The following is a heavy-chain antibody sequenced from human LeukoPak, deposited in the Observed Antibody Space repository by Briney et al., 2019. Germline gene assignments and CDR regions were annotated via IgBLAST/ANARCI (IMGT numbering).Heavy chain of an antibody. CDR3: ARETTYYYDSSGYYNWFDP. Sequence: ASVKVSCKASGYTFTGYYMHWVRQAPGQGLEWMGWINPNSGGTNYAQKFQGRVTMTRDTSISTAYMELSRLRSDDTAVYYCARETTYYYDSSGYYNWFDPWGQGTLVTVSS. D-gene: IGHD3-22*01. J-gene: IGHJ5*02. V-gene: IGHV1-2*02. CDR1: GYTFTGYY. CDR2: INPNSGGT.